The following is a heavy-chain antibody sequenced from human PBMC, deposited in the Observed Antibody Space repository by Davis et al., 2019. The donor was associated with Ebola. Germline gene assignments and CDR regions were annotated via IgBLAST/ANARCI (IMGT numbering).Heavy chain of an antibody. V-gene: IGHV5-51*01. J-gene: IGHJ4*02. CDR1: GSTFTTYW. D-gene: IGHD6-19*01. CDR3: ARRGGWSGAVLDY. Sequence: PGGSLRLSCKGSGSTFTTYWIGWVRQMPGKGLEWMGIIYPGDSDTRYSPSFQGQVTISADKSISTAYLQWSSLKASDTAMYYCARRGGWSGAVLDYWGQGTLVTVSS. CDR2: IYPGDSDT.